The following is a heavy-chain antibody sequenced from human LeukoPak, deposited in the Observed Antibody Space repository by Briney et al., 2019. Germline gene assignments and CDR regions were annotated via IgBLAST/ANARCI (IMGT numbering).Heavy chain of an antibody. D-gene: IGHD5-18*01. Sequence: GASVKVSCKASGYTFTSYAMHWVRQAPGQRLEWMGWINAGNGNTKYSQKFQGRVTMTEDTSTDTAYMELSSLRSEDTAVYYCATDHRGYSYYYYYYDMDVWGQGTTVTVSS. J-gene: IGHJ6*02. CDR2: INAGNGNT. V-gene: IGHV1-3*01. CDR1: GYTFTSYA. CDR3: ATDHRGYSYYYYYYDMDV.